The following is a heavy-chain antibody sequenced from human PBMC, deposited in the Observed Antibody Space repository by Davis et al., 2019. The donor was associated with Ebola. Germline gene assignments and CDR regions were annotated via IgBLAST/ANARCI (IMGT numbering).Heavy chain of an antibody. Sequence: GESLKISCAVSGFTFSNYNMNWVRQTPGKGLEWVSHISDDSSSTYYADSVKGRFTISRDNAKNSLYLQMNSLRAEDTAVYYCARVVTMIVVTWGQGTLVTVSS. CDR3: ARVVTMIVVT. CDR1: GFTFSNYN. D-gene: IGHD3-22*01. J-gene: IGHJ4*02. CDR2: ISDDSSST. V-gene: IGHV3-48*01.